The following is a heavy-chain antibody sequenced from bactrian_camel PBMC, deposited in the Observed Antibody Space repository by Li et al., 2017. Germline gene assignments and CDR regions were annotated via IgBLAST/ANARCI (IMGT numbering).Heavy chain of an antibody. V-gene: IGHV3S60*01. CDR1: GFSFDYSD. D-gene: IGHD1*01. CDR2: ISGDGDT. Sequence: HVQLVESGGGSVHTGGSLRLSCTFSGFSFDYSDMGWYRQGPGSVCELVSTISGDGDTYYTDSVKGRFTISQDNAKNTVYLQMNGLKPEDTAVYYCAEDGRDNMPSSTARGCGHWGQGTQVTVS. CDR3: AEDGRDNMPSSTARGCGH. J-gene: IGHJ4*01.